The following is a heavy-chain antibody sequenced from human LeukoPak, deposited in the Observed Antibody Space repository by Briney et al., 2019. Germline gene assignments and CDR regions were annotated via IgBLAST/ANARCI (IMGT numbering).Heavy chain of an antibody. CDR1: GGSISSYY. CDR2: IYYSGST. J-gene: IGHJ6*02. Sequence: SETLSLTCTVSGGSISSYYWSWIRQPPGKGLEWIGYIYYSGSTNYNPSLKSRVTISVDTSKNQFSLKLSSVTAADTAVYYCARGIVVVVAATKYYYYGMDVWGQGTTVTVSS. D-gene: IGHD2-15*01. V-gene: IGHV4-59*01. CDR3: ARGIVVVVAATKYYYYGMDV.